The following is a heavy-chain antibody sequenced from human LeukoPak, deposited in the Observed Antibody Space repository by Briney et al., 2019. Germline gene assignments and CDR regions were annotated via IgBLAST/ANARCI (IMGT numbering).Heavy chain of an antibody. CDR3: AKGRYYDSCAYYSLDYFDY. V-gene: IGHV3-30*18. CDR2: MSYDGSNK. CDR1: GFSFSDHG. J-gene: IGHJ4*02. Sequence: GRSLRLSCAASGFSFSDHGMHWVRQAPGKGLEWVAVMSYDGSNKDYADSVKGRFTISRDNSKNTLYLQMNSLRAEDTAVYYCAKGRYYDSCAYYSLDYFDYWGQGALVTVSS. D-gene: IGHD3-22*01.